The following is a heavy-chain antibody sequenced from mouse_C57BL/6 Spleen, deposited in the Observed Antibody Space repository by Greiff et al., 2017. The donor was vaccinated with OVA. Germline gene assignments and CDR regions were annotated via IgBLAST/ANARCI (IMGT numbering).Heavy chain of an antibody. J-gene: IGHJ3*01. D-gene: IGHD2-4*01. Sequence: EVQGVESGGDLVKPGGSLKLSCAASGFTFSSYGMSWVRQTPDKRLEWVATISSGGSYTYYPDSVKGRFTISRDNAKNTLYLQMSSLKSEDTAMYYCERQGDYGDPWFAYWGQGTLVTVSA. CDR1: GFTFSSYG. CDR3: ERQGDYGDPWFAY. V-gene: IGHV5-6*01. CDR2: ISSGGSYT.